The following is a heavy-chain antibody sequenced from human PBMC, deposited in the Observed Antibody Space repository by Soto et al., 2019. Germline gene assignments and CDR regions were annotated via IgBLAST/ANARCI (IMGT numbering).Heavy chain of an antibody. J-gene: IGHJ3*01. CDR2: IGGRGNSA. V-gene: IGHV3-23*01. Sequence: PGGSLRLSCVASGFTFSIYGINWVRQAPGKGLEWVSVIGGRGNSAYYADSVQGRFTISRDNSKNTLSLQMSSLTADDTAIYYCVREGRGSFDFWGRGTMVTVSS. CDR1: GFTFSIYG. D-gene: IGHD5-12*01. CDR3: VREGRGSFDF.